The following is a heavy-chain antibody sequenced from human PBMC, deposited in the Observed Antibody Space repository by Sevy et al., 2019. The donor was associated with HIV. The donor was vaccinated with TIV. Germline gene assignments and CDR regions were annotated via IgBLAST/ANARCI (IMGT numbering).Heavy chain of an antibody. CDR2: ISGSGTRT. D-gene: IGHD3-22*01. Sequence: GGSLRLSCAVSGFSFDSYGMTWVRQAPGKGLEWVSGISGSGTRTYYADSVKGRFSISRDNSKNIRYLQMNSLRSEETAIYYCAKGGGGHYDPDEIGYYFYYYNMDVWGKGTTVTVSS. CDR1: GFSFDSYG. J-gene: IGHJ6*03. CDR3: AKGGGGHYDPDEIGYYFYYYNMDV. V-gene: IGHV3-23*01.